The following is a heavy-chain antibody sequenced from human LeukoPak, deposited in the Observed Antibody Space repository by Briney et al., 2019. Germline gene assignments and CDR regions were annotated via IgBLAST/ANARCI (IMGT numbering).Heavy chain of an antibody. CDR3: ARISGGYSYDY. CDR2: ISSGGSVI. V-gene: IGHV3-48*03. CDR1: GFTFGDYA. Sequence: GGSLRLSCTASGFTFGDYAMNWVRQAPGKGLEWVSYISSGGSVIYYADSVKGRFTISRDNAKNSLYLQTNSLRAEDTAVYYCARISGGYSYDYWGQGTLVTVSS. D-gene: IGHD5-18*01. J-gene: IGHJ4*02.